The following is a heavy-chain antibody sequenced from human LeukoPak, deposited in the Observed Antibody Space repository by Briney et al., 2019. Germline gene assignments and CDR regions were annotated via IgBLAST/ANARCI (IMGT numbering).Heavy chain of an antibody. CDR1: DYSISSGYY. J-gene: IGHJ5*02. CDR3: ARGAYDFWIPNWFDP. Sequence: PSETLSLTCTVSDYSISSGYYWGWIRQPPGKGLEWIGSIYHSGSTYYTPSLKSRVTISADTCKNQFSLKLSSVTAADTAVYYCARGAYDFWIPNWFDPWGQGTLVTVSS. CDR2: IYHSGST. D-gene: IGHD3-3*01. V-gene: IGHV4-38-2*02.